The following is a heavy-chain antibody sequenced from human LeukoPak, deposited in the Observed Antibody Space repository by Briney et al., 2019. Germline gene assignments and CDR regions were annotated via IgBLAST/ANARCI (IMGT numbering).Heavy chain of an antibody. V-gene: IGHV3-30-3*01. CDR2: ISYDGSNK. J-gene: IGHJ4*02. CDR3: ARDPKVGATMSD. CDR1: GFTFSSYA. D-gene: IGHD1-26*01. Sequence: PGGSLRLSCAASGFTFSSYAMHWVRQAPGKGLEWVAVISYDGSNKYYADSVKGRFTISRDNSKNTLYLQMNSLRAEDTAVYYCARDPKVGATMSDWGQGTLVTVSS.